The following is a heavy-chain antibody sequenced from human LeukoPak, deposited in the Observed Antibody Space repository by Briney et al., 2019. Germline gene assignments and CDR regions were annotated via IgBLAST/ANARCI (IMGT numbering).Heavy chain of an antibody. Sequence: GSLRLSCAASGFTFSSYGMHWVRQAPGKGLEWVAVIWYDGSNKYYADSVKGRFTISRDNSKNTPYLQMNSLRAEDTAVYYCARDLYYYDSSGYYYGVGFDYWGQGTLVTVSS. V-gene: IGHV3-33*01. J-gene: IGHJ4*02. CDR1: GFTFSSYG. D-gene: IGHD3-22*01. CDR3: ARDLYYYDSSGYYYGVGFDY. CDR2: IWYDGSNK.